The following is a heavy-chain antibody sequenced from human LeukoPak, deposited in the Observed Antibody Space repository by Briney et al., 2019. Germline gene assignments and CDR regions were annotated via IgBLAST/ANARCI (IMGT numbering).Heavy chain of an antibody. J-gene: IGHJ3*02. CDR2: IYYSGST. CDR1: GGSISSYY. V-gene: IGHV4-59*08. CDR3: ARHTRYSRKGEGFDI. D-gene: IGHD1-1*01. Sequence: KASETLSLTCTVSGGSISSYYWSWIRQPPAKGLEWIGYIYYSGSTNYNPSLKSRVTISVDTSKNQFSLKLSSVTAADTAVYCCARHTRYSRKGEGFDIWGQGTMVTVS.